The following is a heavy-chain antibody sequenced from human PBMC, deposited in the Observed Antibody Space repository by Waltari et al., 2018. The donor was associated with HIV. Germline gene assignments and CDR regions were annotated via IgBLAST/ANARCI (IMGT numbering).Heavy chain of an antibody. Sequence: QVQLVQSGSEVKKPGSSVRVSCKTSGDTFTNFGISWVRQAPGQGLEWMGGIIPVFGTPTVGRTFQGRLSIIADESASTAYMELSSLKSDDTAIYFCARFKFVGRRVDHFFDYWGQGSLVTVSS. CDR1: GDTFTNFG. D-gene: IGHD3-10*01. J-gene: IGHJ4*02. CDR2: IIPVFGTP. V-gene: IGHV1-69*12. CDR3: ARFKFVGRRVDHFFDY.